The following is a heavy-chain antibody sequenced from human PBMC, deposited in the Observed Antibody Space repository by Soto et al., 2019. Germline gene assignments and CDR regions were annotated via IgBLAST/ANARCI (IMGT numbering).Heavy chain of an antibody. CDR2: IIPIFGTA. CDR3: ARDQPSIVGATTNAFDI. D-gene: IGHD1-26*01. CDR1: GGTFSSYA. V-gene: IGHV1-69*06. Sequence: SVKVSCKASGGTFSSYAISWVRQAPGQGLEWMGGIIPIFGTANYAQKFQGRVTITADKSTSTAYMELSSLRSEDTAVYYCARDQPSIVGATTNAFDIWGQGTMVTVS. J-gene: IGHJ3*02.